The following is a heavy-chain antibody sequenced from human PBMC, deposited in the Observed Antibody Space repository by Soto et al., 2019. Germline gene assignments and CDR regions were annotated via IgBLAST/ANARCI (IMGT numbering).Heavy chain of an antibody. CDR3: AKGGQLLTEGGGY. V-gene: IGHV3-9*01. D-gene: IGHD2-2*01. J-gene: IGHJ4*02. Sequence: EVQLVESGGGLVQPGRSLRLYWAASGFTFDDYAMHWVRQAPGKGLEWVSGISWNSGSIGYADSVKGRFTISRDNAKNSLYLQMNSLRAEDTALYYCAKGGQLLTEGGGYWGQGTLVTVSS. CDR2: ISWNSGSI. CDR1: GFTFDDYA.